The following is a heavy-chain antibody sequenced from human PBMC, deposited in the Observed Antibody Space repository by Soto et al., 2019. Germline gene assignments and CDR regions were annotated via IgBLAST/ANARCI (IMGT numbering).Heavy chain of an antibody. Sequence: PXDSLTISCKGSGYSFTTYWIGLVRQMPGEGLEWMGIIYPGDSETRYRPSFQGQVTISADNSISTAYLQWSSLKASDTAMYYCARSDGVLSGMDVWGQGTTVTVSS. V-gene: IGHV5-51*01. CDR1: GYSFTTYW. J-gene: IGHJ6*02. D-gene: IGHD2-8*02. CDR2: IYPGDSET. CDR3: ARSDGVLSGMDV.